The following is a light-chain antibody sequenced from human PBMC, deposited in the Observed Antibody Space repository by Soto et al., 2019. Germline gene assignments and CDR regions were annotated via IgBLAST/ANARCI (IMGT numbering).Light chain of an antibody. CDR3: QQPCRFN. V-gene: IGKV3-11*01. CDR1: QSVGSN. CDR2: DAS. J-gene: IGKJ3*01. Sequence: EIVLTQSPATLSLSPGERATLSCRASQSVGSNLAWYQQKLGQAPRLLIYDASNRATGIPARFSGSGSGTDFTLTISRLEPEDFAMYYCQQPCRFNFGPGTTVDIK.